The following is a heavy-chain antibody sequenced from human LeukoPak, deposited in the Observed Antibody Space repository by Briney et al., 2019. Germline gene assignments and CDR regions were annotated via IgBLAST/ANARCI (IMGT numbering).Heavy chain of an antibody. J-gene: IGHJ4*01. CDR1: AGSVSDYY. CDR3: ARAKNGCGGHSYPPSFFDY. CDR2: INHSGCT. D-gene: IGHD2-21*01. Sequence: SQSLSPARALDAGSVSDYYCGWVRQPPGGGRGCVGEINHSGCTKYNQSLKNRVTLAVNTSKNQFSLKPSSVTAADTAVYYCARAKNGCGGHSYPPSFFDYWGQGTLVTVSS. V-gene: IGHV4-34*01.